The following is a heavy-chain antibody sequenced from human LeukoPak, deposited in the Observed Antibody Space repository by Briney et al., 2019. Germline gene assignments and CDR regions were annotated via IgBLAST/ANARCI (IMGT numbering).Heavy chain of an antibody. J-gene: IGHJ6*02. CDR3: ARRVAGGIYGMDV. CDR1: GGSISSYY. V-gene: IGHV4-59*08. D-gene: IGHD6-19*01. CDR2: IYYSGST. Sequence: SETLSLTCTVSGGSISSYYWSWIRQPPGKGLEWIGYIYYSGSTNYNPSLKSRVTISVDTSKNQFSLKLSSVTDADTDVYYCARRVAGGIYGMDVWGQGTTVTVSS.